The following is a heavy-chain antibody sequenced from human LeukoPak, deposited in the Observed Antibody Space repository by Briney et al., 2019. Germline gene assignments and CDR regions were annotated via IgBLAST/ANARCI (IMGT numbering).Heavy chain of an antibody. CDR2: INPSGGST. Sequence: ASVKVSCKASGYTFTSYYMHWVRQAPGQGLEWMGIINPSGGSTSYAQKFQGRVAMTRDTSTSTVYMELSSLRSEDTAVYYCARGEDYVWGSYRRTEYYFDYWGQGTLVTVSS. D-gene: IGHD3-16*02. CDR1: GYTFTSYY. J-gene: IGHJ4*02. V-gene: IGHV1-46*01. CDR3: ARGEDYVWGSYRRTEYYFDY.